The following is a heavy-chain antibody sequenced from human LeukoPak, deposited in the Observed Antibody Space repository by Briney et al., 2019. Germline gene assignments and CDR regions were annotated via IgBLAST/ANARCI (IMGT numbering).Heavy chain of an antibody. CDR3: ARDGEDPVVVPAARYGMDV. J-gene: IGHJ6*01. V-gene: IGHV3-30*03. CDR1: GFNFNSYG. CDR2: ISFDGSNK. D-gene: IGHD2-2*01. Sequence: PGRSLRLSCAASGFNFNSYGMHWVRQAPGKGLEWVAVISFDGSNKYHGDSVKGRFTISRDNSKNTLYLQINSLRGEDTAVYYCARDGEDPVVVPAARYGMDVWGQRTTVTVSS.